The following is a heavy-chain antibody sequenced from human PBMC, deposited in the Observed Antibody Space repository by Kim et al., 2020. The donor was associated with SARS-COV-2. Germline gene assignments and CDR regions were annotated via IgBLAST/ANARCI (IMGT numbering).Heavy chain of an antibody. D-gene: IGHD3-3*02. CDR3: ARDLLGQFDY. CDR1: GGSISSGGYY. V-gene: IGHV4-31*03. CDR2: IYYSGST. J-gene: IGHJ4*02. Sequence: SETLSLTCTVSGGSISSGGYYWSWIRQHPGKGLEWIGYIYYSGSTYYNPSLKSRVTISVDTSKNQFSLKLSSVTAADTAVYYCARDLLGQFDYWGQGTLVTVSS.